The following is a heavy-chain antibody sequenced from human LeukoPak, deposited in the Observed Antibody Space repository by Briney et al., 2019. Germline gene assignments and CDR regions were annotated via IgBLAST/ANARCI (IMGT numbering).Heavy chain of an antibody. CDR2: INSDGTST. CDR1: GFTFTSYG. CDR3: VRGAPFDY. Sequence: PGGSLRLSCAASGFTFTSYGMHWVRQAPGKGLVWVSRINSDGTSTSYADSVKGRFTISRDNAKNMLYLEMNSLRVDDTSVYYCVRGAPFDYWGQGTLVTVSS. V-gene: IGHV3-74*01. J-gene: IGHJ4*02. D-gene: IGHD1-26*01.